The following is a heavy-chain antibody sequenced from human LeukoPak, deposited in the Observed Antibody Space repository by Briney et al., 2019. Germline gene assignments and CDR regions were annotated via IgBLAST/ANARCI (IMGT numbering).Heavy chain of an antibody. Sequence: PRGSLRLSCAASAFTFSSDSMNWVRQAPGKGLESVSSISSSSSYIFYADSVKGRFTISRDKSKKTLYLQMGSLRAEDMAVYYCARDHSSGYYYVGYFDYWGQGSLVTVSS. V-gene: IGHV3-21*01. CDR2: ISSSSSYI. D-gene: IGHD3-22*01. CDR1: AFTFSSDS. J-gene: IGHJ4*02. CDR3: ARDHSSGYYYVGYFDY.